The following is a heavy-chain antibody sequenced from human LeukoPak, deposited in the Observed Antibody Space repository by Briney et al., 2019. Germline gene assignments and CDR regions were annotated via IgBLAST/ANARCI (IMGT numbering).Heavy chain of an antibody. J-gene: IGHJ4*02. Sequence: SETLSLTCTVSGGSISSYCWSWIRQPPGKGLECIGYIYYSGSTNYNPSLKSRVTISVDTSKNQFSLKLSSVTAADTAVYYCARRASGSYFDYWGQGTLVTVSS. CDR3: ARRASGSYFDY. V-gene: IGHV4-59*12. D-gene: IGHD6-19*01. CDR2: IYYSGST. CDR1: GGSISSYC.